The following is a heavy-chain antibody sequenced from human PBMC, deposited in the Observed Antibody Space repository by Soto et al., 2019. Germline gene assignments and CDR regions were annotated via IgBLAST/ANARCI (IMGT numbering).Heavy chain of an antibody. J-gene: IGHJ4*02. V-gene: IGHV4-59*08. CDR3: ARQEYPGYFDY. CDR1: GGSISSYY. CDR2: IYYSGST. D-gene: IGHD2-2*02. Sequence: PXXTLSLPFTVSGGSISSYYWRWILQPPGKRLEWIGDIYYSGSTNYNPSLKSRVTISVDTSKNQFSLKLSYVTAADTAVYYCARQEYPGYFDYWGQGTLVTVSS.